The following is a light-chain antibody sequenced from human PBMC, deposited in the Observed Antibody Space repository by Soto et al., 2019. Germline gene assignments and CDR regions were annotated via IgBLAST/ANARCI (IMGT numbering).Light chain of an antibody. J-gene: IGKJ5*01. CDR1: QTVSSY. CDR3: QQRSNWPIT. V-gene: IGKV3-11*01. Sequence: EIMLTQSPATLSLTPGERATLSCRASQTVSSYLLWYQQKPGQAPRLLIYDASSRPTDIPARFSGSGSGTDFTLTISSLEPEDFALYYCQQRSNWPITFGQGRLLEIK. CDR2: DAS.